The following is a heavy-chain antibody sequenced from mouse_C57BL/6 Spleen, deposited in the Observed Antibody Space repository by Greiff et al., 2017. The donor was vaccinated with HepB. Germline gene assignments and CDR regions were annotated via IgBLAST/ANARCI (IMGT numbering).Heavy chain of an antibody. CDR2: IYPGGGYT. J-gene: IGHJ1*03. Sequence: VQLQQSGAELVRPGTSVKMSCQASGYTFTNYWIGWAKQRPGHGLEWIGDIYPGGGYTNYNEKFKGKATLTADKSSSTAYMQFSSLTSEDSAIYYCARKRDGYDRDWYFDVWGTGTTVTVSS. CDR1: GYTFTNYW. D-gene: IGHD2-2*01. CDR3: ARKRDGYDRDWYFDV. V-gene: IGHV1-63*01.